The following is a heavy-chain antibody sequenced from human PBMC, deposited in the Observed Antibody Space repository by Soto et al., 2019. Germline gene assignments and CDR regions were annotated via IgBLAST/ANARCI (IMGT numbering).Heavy chain of an antibody. J-gene: IGHJ5*02. V-gene: IGHV4-39*01. CDR1: GGSISSDVYY. D-gene: IGHD4-17*01. Sequence: QVQLQESGPGLVKPSESLSLTCTVSGGSISSDVYYWGWIRQAPGKGLEWIGSIYYTGNTFYNPSLNSRVTLSVDTSEKQFSLKLTSVTAADTAVYYCARHSHEDHGDPNWFDPWGQGTLVTVSS. CDR2: IYYTGNT. CDR3: ARHSHEDHGDPNWFDP.